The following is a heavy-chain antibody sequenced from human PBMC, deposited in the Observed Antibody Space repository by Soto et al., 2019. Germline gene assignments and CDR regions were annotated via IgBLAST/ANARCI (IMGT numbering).Heavy chain of an antibody. J-gene: IGHJ4*02. CDR2: IIPILGIA. V-gene: IGHV1-69*04. CDR3: ARDGLSSGWYAYYFDY. Sequence: SVKVSCKASGGTFSSYTISWVRQAPGQGLEWMGRIIPILGIANYAQKFQGRVTITADKSTSTAYMELSSLRSEDTAVYYCARDGLSSGWYAYYFDYWGQGTLVTVSS. CDR1: GGTFSSYT. D-gene: IGHD6-19*01.